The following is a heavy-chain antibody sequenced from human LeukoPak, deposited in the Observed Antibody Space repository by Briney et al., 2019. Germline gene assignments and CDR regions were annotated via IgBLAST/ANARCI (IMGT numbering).Heavy chain of an antibody. CDR3: ARIYDSSGYYFRDY. V-gene: IGHV1-69*13. CDR1: GGTFSIYA. CDR2: IIPIFGTA. D-gene: IGHD3-22*01. J-gene: IGHJ4*02. Sequence: SVNVSCKASGGTFSIYAISWVRQAPGQGLEWMGGIIPIFGTANYAQKFQGRVTITADESTSTAYMELSSLRSEDTAVYYCARIYDSSGYYFRDYWGQGTLVTVSS.